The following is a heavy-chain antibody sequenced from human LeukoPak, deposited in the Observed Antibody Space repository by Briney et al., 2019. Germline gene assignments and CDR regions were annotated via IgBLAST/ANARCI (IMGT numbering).Heavy chain of an antibody. CDR2: IYYSGST. V-gene: IGHV4-59*01. D-gene: IGHD2-15*01. CDR1: GGPISSYY. CDR3: ARRWPYCSGGSCYWYFDL. J-gene: IGHJ2*01. Sequence: SETLSLTCTVSGGPISSYYWSWIRQPPGKGLEWIGYIYYSGSTTYNSSLKSRVTISVDTSKNQFSLKLSSVTAADTAVYYCARRWPYCSGGSCYWYFDLWGRGTLVTVSS.